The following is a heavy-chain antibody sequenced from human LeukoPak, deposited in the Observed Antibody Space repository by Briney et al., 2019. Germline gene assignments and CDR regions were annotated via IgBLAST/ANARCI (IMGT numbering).Heavy chain of an antibody. J-gene: IGHJ4*02. CDR3: ARDPYKLGIGGVEGY. CDR1: GFTFSSYS. V-gene: IGHV3-48*01. D-gene: IGHD7-27*01. Sequence: GGSLRLSCAASGFTFSSYSMNWVRQAPGKGLEWVSYISSSSSTIYYADSVKGRFTISRDDAKNSLYLQMNSLRAEDTAVYYCARDPYKLGIGGVEGYWGQGTLVTVSS. CDR2: ISSSSSTI.